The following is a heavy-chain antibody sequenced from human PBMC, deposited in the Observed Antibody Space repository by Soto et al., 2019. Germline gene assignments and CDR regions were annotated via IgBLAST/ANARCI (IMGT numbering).Heavy chain of an antibody. CDR2: IYYSGST. Sequence: SETLSLTCTVSGGSISSGGYYWSWIRQHPGKGLEWIGYIYYSGSTYYNPSLKSRVTISVDTSKNQFSLKLSSVTAADTAVYYCARGRSQNLRFLEWFPPHYFDYWGQGTLVTVSS. V-gene: IGHV4-31*03. J-gene: IGHJ4*02. CDR3: ARGRSQNLRFLEWFPPHYFDY. CDR1: GGSISSGGYY. D-gene: IGHD3-3*01.